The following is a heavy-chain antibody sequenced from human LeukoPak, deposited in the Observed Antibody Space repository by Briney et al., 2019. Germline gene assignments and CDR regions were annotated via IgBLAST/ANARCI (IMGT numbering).Heavy chain of an antibody. J-gene: IGHJ5*02. CDR2: IIPIFGIA. V-gene: IGHV1-69*04. CDR1: GGTFSSYA. Sequence: ASVKVSCKASGGTFSSYAISWVRQAPGQGLEWMGRIIPIFGIANYAQKFQGRVTITADKSTSTAYMELSSLRSEDTAVYYCAKARYCSGGSCYRVNWFDPWGQGTLVTASS. CDR3: AKARYCSGGSCYRVNWFDP. D-gene: IGHD2-15*01.